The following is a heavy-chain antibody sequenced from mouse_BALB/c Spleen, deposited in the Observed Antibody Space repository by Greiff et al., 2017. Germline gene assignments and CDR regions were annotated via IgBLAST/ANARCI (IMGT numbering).Heavy chain of an antibody. V-gene: IGHV3-1*02. CDR3: ARGDYGNYVTVY. D-gene: IGHD2-1*01. CDR1: GYSITSGYA. CDR2: ISYSGST. J-gene: IGHJ2*01. Sequence: EVKLVESGPDLVKPSQSLSLTCTVTGYSITSGYAWNWIRQFPGNKLEWMGYISYSGSTSYNPSLKSRISITRDTSKNQFFLQLNSVTTEDTATYYCARGDYGNYVTVYWGQGTTLTVSS.